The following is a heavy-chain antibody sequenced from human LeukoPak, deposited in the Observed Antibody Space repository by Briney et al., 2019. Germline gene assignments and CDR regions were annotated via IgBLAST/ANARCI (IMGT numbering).Heavy chain of an antibody. CDR1: GFTFSSHA. Sequence: GGPLRLSCAASGFTFSSHAMSWVRQAPGKGLEWVSAIRGSGGSTYHAASVKGRLTISRDHSKNTLYLQIYSLRAHDTAVYYCAKADFWSGYYQDAFDIWGQGTMVTVSS. CDR3: AKADFWSGYYQDAFDI. D-gene: IGHD3-3*01. CDR2: IRGSGGST. V-gene: IGHV3-23*01. J-gene: IGHJ3*02.